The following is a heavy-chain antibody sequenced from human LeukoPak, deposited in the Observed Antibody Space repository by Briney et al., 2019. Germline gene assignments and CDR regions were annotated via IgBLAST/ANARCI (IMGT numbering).Heavy chain of an antibody. CDR2: VSGSGGSL. D-gene: IGHD2-21*02. CDR1: GFTFSDYP. CDR3: AKAMTDTPTWFDP. J-gene: IGHJ5*02. V-gene: IGHV3-23*01. Sequence: GGSLRLSCAASGFTFSDYPMAWLRQAQGKGLEWVSVVSGSGGSLYYADSVKGRFTISRDNSKNTVYLQMNSLRGEDTAVYFCAKAMTDTPTWFDPWGQGTLVTVSS.